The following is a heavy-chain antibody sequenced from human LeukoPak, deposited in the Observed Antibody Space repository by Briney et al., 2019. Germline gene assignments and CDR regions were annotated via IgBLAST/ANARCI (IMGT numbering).Heavy chain of an antibody. V-gene: IGHV4-34*01. CDR1: GGSFSGYY. J-gene: IGHJ6*03. Sequence: SETLSLTCAVYGGSFSGYYWSWIRQPPGKGLEWIGEINHSGSTNYNPSLKSRVTISVDTSKNQFSLKLSYVTAADTAVYYCASRLTIAAAGSHYYYYYMDVWGKGTTVTVSS. CDR3: ASRLTIAAAGSHYYYYYMDV. CDR2: INHSGST. D-gene: IGHD6-13*01.